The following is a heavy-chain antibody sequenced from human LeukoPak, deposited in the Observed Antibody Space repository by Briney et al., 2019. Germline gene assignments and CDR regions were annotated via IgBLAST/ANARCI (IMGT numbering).Heavy chain of an antibody. D-gene: IGHD3-9*01. CDR2: INPSGGST. CDR1: EYTFTSYY. J-gene: IGHJ4*02. Sequence: ASVKVSCKASEYTFTSYYIHWVRQAPGQGLEWMGIINPSGGSTSYAQKFQGRVTMTRDTSTSTVYMDLSSLRSEDTAVYYCARGVPSDWDHFDYWGQGTLVTVSS. CDR3: ARGVPSDWDHFDY. V-gene: IGHV1-46*01.